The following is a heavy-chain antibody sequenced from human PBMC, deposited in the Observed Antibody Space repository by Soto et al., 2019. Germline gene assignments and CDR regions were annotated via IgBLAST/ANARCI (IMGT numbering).Heavy chain of an antibody. Sequence: QVQLQESGPGLVKPSETLSLICSVSGGSIISTDYYWSWIRQHPGKGLEWIGYIYYTGVMYSNPSVQSRVTISVDTSKNLFSLNLASVTAADTAVYYCARAKVVRGARARIDVWGQGIMATVSS. CDR1: GGSIISTDYY. D-gene: IGHD3-10*01. V-gene: IGHV4-31*03. CDR3: ARAKVVRGARARIDV. CDR2: IYYTGVM. J-gene: IGHJ6*02.